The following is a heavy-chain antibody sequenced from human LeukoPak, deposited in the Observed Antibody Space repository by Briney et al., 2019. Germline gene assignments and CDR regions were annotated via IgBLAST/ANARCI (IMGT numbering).Heavy chain of an antibody. D-gene: IGHD1-1*01. CDR1: GFSVSSNY. V-gene: IGHV3-53*01. CDR2: LYTGGTT. CDR3: ARGGVHYWNPRY. Sequence: GGSLRLSCVASGFSVSSNYMSWVRQAPGKGLEWVSLLYTGGTTYYADSVEGRFTISRDDSKNTIYLQMNSLRAEDTAVYYCARGGVHYWNPRYWGQGTLVTVS. J-gene: IGHJ4*02.